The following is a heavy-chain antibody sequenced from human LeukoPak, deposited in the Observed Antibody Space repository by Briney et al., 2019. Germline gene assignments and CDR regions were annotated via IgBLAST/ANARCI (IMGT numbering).Heavy chain of an antibody. V-gene: IGHV4-34*01. CDR3: ARGGLWFGSLDY. Sequence: PSETLSLTCAVYGGSFSGYYWSWIRQPPGKGLEWIGEINHSGSTNYNPSLNRRGTISVDTSKNQFSLKLSSVTAADTAVYYCARGGLWFGSLDYWGQGTLVTVSS. D-gene: IGHD3-10*01. CDR2: INHSGST. CDR1: GGSFSGYY. J-gene: IGHJ4*02.